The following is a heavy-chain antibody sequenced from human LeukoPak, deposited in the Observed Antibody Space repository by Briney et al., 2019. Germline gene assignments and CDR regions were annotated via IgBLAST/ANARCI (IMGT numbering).Heavy chain of an antibody. CDR1: GGSISSYY. CDR3: ARREHYYYGMDV. J-gene: IGHJ6*02. CDR2: IYYSGST. Sequence: SETLPLTCTISGGSISSYYWSWIRQPPGKGLEWIGYIYYSGSTNYNPSLKSRVTISVDTSKNQFSLKLSSVTAADTAVYYCARREHYYYGMDVWGQGTTVTVSS. V-gene: IGHV4-59*08.